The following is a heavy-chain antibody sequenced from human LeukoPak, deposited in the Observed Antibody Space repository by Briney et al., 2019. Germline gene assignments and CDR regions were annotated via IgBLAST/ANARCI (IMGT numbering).Heavy chain of an antibody. Sequence: GGSLRLSCAVSGFTVSDNYMSWVRQAPGKGLEWVSLIYSGDTTLYADSVKGRFTISRDNARNSLYLQMNSLRLEDTALYYCARLEVYDSSVCRPFDYWGQGILVTVSS. J-gene: IGHJ4*02. CDR2: IYSGDTT. D-gene: IGHD3-22*01. CDR1: GFTVSDNY. CDR3: ARLEVYDSSVCRPFDY. V-gene: IGHV3-53*01.